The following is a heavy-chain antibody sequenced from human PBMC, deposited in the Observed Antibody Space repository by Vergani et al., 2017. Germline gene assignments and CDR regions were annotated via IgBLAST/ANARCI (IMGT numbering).Heavy chain of an antibody. CDR3: ARGGSSSWYGDC. CDR1: GGSISSYY. D-gene: IGHD6-13*01. J-gene: IGHJ4*02. CDR2: IYYSGST. Sequence: QVQLQESGPGLVKPSETLSLTCTVSGGSISSYYWSWIRQPPGKGLEWIGYIYYSGSTNYNPSLKSRVTISVDTSKNQFSLKLSSVTAADTAVYYCARGGSSSWYGDCWGQGTLVTVSS. V-gene: IGHV4-59*01.